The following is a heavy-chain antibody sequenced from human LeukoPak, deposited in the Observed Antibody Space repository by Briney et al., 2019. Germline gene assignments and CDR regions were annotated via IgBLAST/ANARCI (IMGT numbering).Heavy chain of an antibody. D-gene: IGHD3-3*01. CDR2: ISDDTYNI. CDR1: GFTFSSHS. J-gene: IGHJ4*02. V-gene: IGHV3-48*01. CDR3: ARHTRASQYYFDY. Sequence: GGSLRLSCAASGFTFSSHSVSWVRQAPGRGLEWISFISDDTYNIYYADSVRGRFTVSRDNAKDSLYLQMSSLRAEDTAVYYCARHTRASQYYFDYWGQGTLVTVSS.